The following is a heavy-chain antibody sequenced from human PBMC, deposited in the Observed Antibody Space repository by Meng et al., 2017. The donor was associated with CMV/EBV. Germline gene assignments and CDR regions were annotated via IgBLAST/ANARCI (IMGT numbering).Heavy chain of an antibody. J-gene: IGHJ2*01. CDR2: ISSSSSYI. D-gene: IGHD5-24*01. CDR1: GFTFSSYS. Sequence: GESLKISCAASGFTFSSYSMNWVRQAPGKGLEWVSSISSSSSYIYYADSVNGRFTISRDNAKNSLYLQMNSLRAEDTAVYYCARQRLSGYWYFDLWGRGTLVTVSS. V-gene: IGHV3-21*01. CDR3: ARQRLSGYWYFDL.